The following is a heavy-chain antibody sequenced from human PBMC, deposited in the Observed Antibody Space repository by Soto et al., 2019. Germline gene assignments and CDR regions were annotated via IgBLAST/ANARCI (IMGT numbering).Heavy chain of an antibody. D-gene: IGHD6-19*01. CDR1: GGSISSYY. CDR3: ARQRPPSSGWYKIGYYFDY. J-gene: IGHJ4*02. Sequence: PSETLSLTCTVSGGSISSYYWSWIRQPPGKGLEWIGYIYYSGSTNYNPSLKSRVTISVDTSKNQFSLKLSSVTAADTAVYYCARQRPPSSGWYKIGYYFDYWGQGTLVTVSS. V-gene: IGHV4-59*08. CDR2: IYYSGST.